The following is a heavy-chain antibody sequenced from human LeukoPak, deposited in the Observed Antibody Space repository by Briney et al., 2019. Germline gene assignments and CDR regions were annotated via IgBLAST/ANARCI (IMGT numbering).Heavy chain of an antibody. V-gene: IGHV1-8*01. Sequence: ASVKVSCKASGYTFTSYDINWVRQATGQGLEWMGWMNPNSGNTGYAQKFQGRVTMTRNTPISTAYMELSSLRSEDTAVYYCARGSSDYYDSSGSYWGQGTLVTVSS. CDR1: GYTFTSYD. CDR3: ARGSSDYYDSSGSY. D-gene: IGHD3-22*01. CDR2: MNPNSGNT. J-gene: IGHJ4*02.